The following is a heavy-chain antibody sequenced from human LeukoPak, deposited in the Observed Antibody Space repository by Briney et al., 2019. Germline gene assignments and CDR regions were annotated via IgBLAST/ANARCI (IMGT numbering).Heavy chain of an antibody. Sequence: SETLSLTCAVYGGSFSGYYWSWIRQPPGKGLEWIGEINHSGSTNYNPSLKSRVTISVDTSKNQFSLKLSSVTAADTAVYYCARDLIVVGPAVSNDYYYNGMDVWGQRTTV. D-gene: IGHD2-2*01. CDR2: INHSGST. CDR1: GGSFSGYY. J-gene: IGHJ6*01. CDR3: ARDLIVVGPAVSNDYYYNGMDV. V-gene: IGHV4-34*01.